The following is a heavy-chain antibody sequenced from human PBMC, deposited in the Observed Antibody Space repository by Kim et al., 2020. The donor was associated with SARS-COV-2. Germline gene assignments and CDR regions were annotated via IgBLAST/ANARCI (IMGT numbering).Heavy chain of an antibody. V-gene: IGHV3-15*01. CDR1: GFTFTNAW. CDR2: IKSKTDSATT. D-gene: IGHD3-22*01. Sequence: GGSLRLSCAASGFTFTNAWMTWVRQAPGKGLEWVGHIKSKTDSATTDYAATVKGRFTISRDDSKNTVYMEMNSLKTEDTAAYYYATPPGYYDNCPFDFLG. J-gene: IGHJ4*01. CDR3: ATPPGYYDNCPFDF.